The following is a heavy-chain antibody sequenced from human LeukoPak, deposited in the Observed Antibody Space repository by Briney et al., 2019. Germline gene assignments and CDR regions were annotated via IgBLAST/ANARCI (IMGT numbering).Heavy chain of an antibody. CDR3: ARRGRYYDSSPNGAFDI. Sequence: SETLSLTCTVSGGSISSYYWSWIRQPPGKGLEWIGYIYYSGSTNYNPSLKSRVTISVDTSKNQFSLKLSSVTAADTAVYYCARRGRYYDSSPNGAFDIWGQGTMVTVSS. CDR2: IYYSGST. J-gene: IGHJ3*02. CDR1: GGSISSYY. V-gene: IGHV4-59*01. D-gene: IGHD3-22*01.